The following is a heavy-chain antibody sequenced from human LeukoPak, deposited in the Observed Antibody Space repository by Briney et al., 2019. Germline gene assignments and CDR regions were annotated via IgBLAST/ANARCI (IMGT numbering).Heavy chain of an antibody. CDR1: GGSFSGYY. D-gene: IGHD6-13*01. CDR3: ARGIAPPWSRNYSSSWSYWRTSYYFDY. CDR2: INHSGST. Sequence: PSETLSLTCAVYGGSFSGYYWSWIRQPPGKGLEWIGEINHSGSTNYNPSLKSRVTISVDTSKNQFSLKLSSVTAADTAVYYCARGIAPPWSRNYSSSWSYWRTSYYFDYWGQGTLVTVSS. V-gene: IGHV4-34*01. J-gene: IGHJ4*02.